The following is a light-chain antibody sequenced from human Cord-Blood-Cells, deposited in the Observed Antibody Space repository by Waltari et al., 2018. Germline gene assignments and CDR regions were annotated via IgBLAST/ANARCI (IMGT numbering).Light chain of an antibody. CDR1: SSVVGHYNL. CDR3: CSYAGSSTFVV. Sequence: QSALTQPASVSGSPGQSITISCPGTSSVVGHYNLFPWYQQHPGKAPKHMIYEGSKRPSGISNRFSGSKSGNTASLTISVLQAEDEADYYCCSYAGSSTFVVFGGGTMLTVL. CDR2: EGS. J-gene: IGLJ2*01. V-gene: IGLV2-23*03.